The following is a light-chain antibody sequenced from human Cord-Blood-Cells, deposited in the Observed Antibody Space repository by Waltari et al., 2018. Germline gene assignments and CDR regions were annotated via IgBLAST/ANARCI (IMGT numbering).Light chain of an antibody. CDR3: AAGDDSLNGWV. J-gene: IGLJ3*02. CDR1: SSNIRSNT. V-gene: IGLV1-44*01. Sequence: QSVLTQPPSASGTPGQRVTISCSGSSSNIRSNTVNWYQQLPGTAPKLLIYSNNQRPSGVPDRFSGCKSGTSASLAISVLQSEDEADYYGAAGDDSLNGWVFGGGTKLTVL. CDR2: SNN.